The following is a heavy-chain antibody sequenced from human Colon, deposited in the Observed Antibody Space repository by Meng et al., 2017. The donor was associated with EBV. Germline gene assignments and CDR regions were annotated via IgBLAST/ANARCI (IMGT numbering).Heavy chain of an antibody. CDR1: GDSIRSNVYF. J-gene: IGHJ4*02. CDR2: IYYSGSR. CDR3: ARVTGKIYYDGSGYPEAFDY. V-gene: IGHV4-30-4*01. D-gene: IGHD3-22*01. Sequence: QLPLKESGPGPVKPPHTPSLPSNVLGDSIRSNVYFWSWVRQPPGKGLEWTGYIYYSGSRYYNPYIKSRVTISVDTSKNQFSLKLSSVTAADTAVYYCARVTGKIYYDGSGYPEAFDYWGQGTLVTVSS.